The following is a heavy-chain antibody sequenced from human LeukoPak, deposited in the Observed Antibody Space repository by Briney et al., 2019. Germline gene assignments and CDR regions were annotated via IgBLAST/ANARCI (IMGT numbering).Heavy chain of an antibody. D-gene: IGHD3-22*01. CDR2: IIPIFGTA. CDR1: GGTFSSYA. Sequence: SVRVSCKASGGTFSSYAISWVRQAPGQGLEWMGGIIPIFGTANYAQKFQGRVTITTDESTSTAYMELSSLRSEDTAVYYCARGYYDSSGYSPLNYYYYMDVWGKGTTVTVSS. J-gene: IGHJ6*03. CDR3: ARGYYDSSGYSPLNYYYYMDV. V-gene: IGHV1-69*05.